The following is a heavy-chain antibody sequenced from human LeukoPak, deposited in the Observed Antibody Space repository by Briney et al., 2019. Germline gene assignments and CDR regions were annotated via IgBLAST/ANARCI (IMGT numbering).Heavy chain of an antibody. V-gene: IGHV4-31*03. CDR1: GGFIRTGDYY. Sequence: PSETLSLTCSVSGGFIRTGDYYWTWIHQRTGKGPQLIGFIFYTGSTDLNPSLKNRVSISVDTSENHSSLKLGSVTAADTAVYYCARARVVGTPRGIIIRSLDPWGQGALVTVST. D-gene: IGHD3-10*01. CDR3: ARARVVGTPRGIIIRSLDP. J-gene: IGHJ5*02. CDR2: IFYTGST.